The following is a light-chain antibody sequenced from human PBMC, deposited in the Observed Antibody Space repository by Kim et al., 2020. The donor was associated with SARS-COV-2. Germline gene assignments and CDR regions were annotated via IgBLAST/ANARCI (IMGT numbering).Light chain of an antibody. CDR2: WND. CDR3: AAWDDRLSGVV. J-gene: IGLJ2*01. V-gene: IGLV1-47*01. CDR1: TSNIGTKY. Sequence: GQGISISCSGSTSNIGTKYVSWDQQLPGAAPTLLIYWNDRRPSGVPDRFSGSKSGTSASLAISGLRSEDEADYYCAAWDDRLSGVVFGGGTQLTVL.